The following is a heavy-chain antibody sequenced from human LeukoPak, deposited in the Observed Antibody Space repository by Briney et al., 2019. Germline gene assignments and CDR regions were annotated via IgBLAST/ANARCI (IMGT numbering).Heavy chain of an antibody. Sequence: SETLSLTCTVSGGSVSSGFYYRSWIRQPPGKGLEWIGYIYYSGSTNYNPSLKSRVTISVDTSKNQFSLKLRSVTAADTAVYYCARTDALYCSSTSCYDYWGQGTLVTVSS. CDR1: GGSVSSGFYY. V-gene: IGHV4-61*01. CDR3: ARTDALYCSSTSCYDY. CDR2: IYYSGST. J-gene: IGHJ4*02. D-gene: IGHD2-2*01.